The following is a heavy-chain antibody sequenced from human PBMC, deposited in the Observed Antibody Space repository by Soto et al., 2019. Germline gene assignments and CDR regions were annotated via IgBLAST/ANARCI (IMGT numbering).Heavy chain of an antibody. Sequence: SDTLSLTCTVFGSSISSDYWSWIWQPQEKGLEWIRYVYYSGSTNYNHSLKSRVNISIDTSKNQFCLKLSSVIAADTAVYFSARAQIFSGYEPFGQGTLVTVSS. D-gene: IGHD5-12*01. J-gene: IGHJ5*02. V-gene: IGHV4-59*01. CDR2: VYYSGST. CDR1: GSSISSDY. CDR3: ARAQIFSGYEP.